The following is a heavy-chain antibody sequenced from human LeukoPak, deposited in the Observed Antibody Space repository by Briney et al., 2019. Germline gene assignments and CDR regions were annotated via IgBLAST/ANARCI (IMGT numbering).Heavy chain of an antibody. CDR2: ISNSGNTI. CDR1: GFTFSDYY. Sequence: GGSLRLSCAASGFTFSDYYMSWIRQAPGKGLEWVSYISNSGNTIYYADSVKGRFTISRDNAKNSLYLQMNSLRAEDTAVYYCARDVATISNWFDPWGQGTLVTVSS. V-gene: IGHV3-11*04. J-gene: IGHJ5*02. CDR3: ARDVATISNWFDP. D-gene: IGHD5-24*01.